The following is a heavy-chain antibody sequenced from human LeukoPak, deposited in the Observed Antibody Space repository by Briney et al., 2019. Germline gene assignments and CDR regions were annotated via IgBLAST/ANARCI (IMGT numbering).Heavy chain of an antibody. V-gene: IGHV1-2*06. CDR2: INPNSGDT. CDR3: ARDLGSGFNITLAGTGD. J-gene: IGHJ4*02. D-gene: IGHD6-19*01. CDR1: GYTCTGYY. Sequence: ASVKVSFKASGYTCTGYYMHWVRQAPGQGLRWMGRINPNSGDTNYAQEFQGRVTMTRDTSISTTYMELSGLRSDDTAVYYCARDLGSGFNITLAGTGDWGQGTLVTVSS.